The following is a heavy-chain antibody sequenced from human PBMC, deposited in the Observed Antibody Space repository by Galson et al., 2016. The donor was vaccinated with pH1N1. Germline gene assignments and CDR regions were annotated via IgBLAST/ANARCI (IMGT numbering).Heavy chain of an antibody. CDR3: AHREVMITNAFDF. Sequence: PALVKPPQTLTLTCNFSGFSVSSSGMGVGWIRQPPGKGLEWLAVIYWDDDKRYSPSLKSRLTITKDTSKNQVVLKMTNMDSADTATYYCAHREVMITNAFDFWGQGTVVTVSS. CDR2: IYWDDDK. J-gene: IGHJ3*01. CDR1: GFSVSSSGMG. D-gene: IGHD3-16*01. V-gene: IGHV2-5*02.